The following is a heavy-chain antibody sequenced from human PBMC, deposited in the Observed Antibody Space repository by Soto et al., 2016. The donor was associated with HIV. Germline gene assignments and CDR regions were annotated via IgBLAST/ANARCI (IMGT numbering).Heavy chain of an antibody. Sequence: EVQLVESGGGLVKPGGSLRLSCTASGFTFGNAWMNWVRQAPGKGLEWVGRIKSKIEDGTTDYAAPVKGRFTISRDDSKTTLFLQMNSLKPNDTAVYYCATDPSLTYWGQGTLATVSS. V-gene: IGHV3-15*01. CDR3: ATDPSLTY. CDR2: IKSKIEDGTT. CDR1: GFTFGNAW. J-gene: IGHJ4*02. D-gene: IGHD3-9*01.